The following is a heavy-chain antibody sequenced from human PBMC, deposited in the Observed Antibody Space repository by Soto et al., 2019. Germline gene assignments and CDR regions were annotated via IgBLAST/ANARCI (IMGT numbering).Heavy chain of an antibody. CDR2: ISGSGGTT. CDR1: GFTFSSYA. V-gene: IGHV3-23*01. CDR3: AKDARGVLADAFDI. Sequence: EVQLLESGGGLVQPGGSLRLSCAASGFTFSSYAMSWDRQAPGKGLEWVSGISGSGGTTNYADSVKGRFTISRDNSKNTLFLQMNSLRAEDTAIYYCAKDARGVLADAFDIWGQGTMVTVSS. D-gene: IGHD3-3*01. J-gene: IGHJ3*02.